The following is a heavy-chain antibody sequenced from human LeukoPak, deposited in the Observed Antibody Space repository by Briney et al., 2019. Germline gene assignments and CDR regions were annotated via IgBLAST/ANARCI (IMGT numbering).Heavy chain of an antibody. D-gene: IGHD6-13*01. Sequence: GRSLRLSCAASGFTFSSYGMHWVRQAPGKGLEWVAVIWYDGSNKYYADSVKGRFTISRDNSKNTLYLQMNSLRAEDTAVYYCARDGGYSSSWSYYYYGMDVWGKGTTVTVPS. J-gene: IGHJ6*04. CDR2: IWYDGSNK. V-gene: IGHV3-33*01. CDR1: GFTFSSYG. CDR3: ARDGGYSSSWSYYYYGMDV.